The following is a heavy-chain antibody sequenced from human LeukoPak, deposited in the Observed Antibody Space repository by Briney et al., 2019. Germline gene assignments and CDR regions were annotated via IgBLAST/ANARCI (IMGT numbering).Heavy chain of an antibody. V-gene: IGHV3-33*01. D-gene: IGHD3-22*01. J-gene: IGHJ4*02. CDR3: ARASWLFSHFDY. CDR2: IWYDGSNK. Sequence: GGSLRLSCAASGFTFSSYGMHWVRQAPGKGLEWVAVIWYDGSNKYYADSVKGRFTISRDNSRNTLYLQMNSLRAEDTAVYYCARASWLFSHFDYWGQGTLVTVSS. CDR1: GFTFSSYG.